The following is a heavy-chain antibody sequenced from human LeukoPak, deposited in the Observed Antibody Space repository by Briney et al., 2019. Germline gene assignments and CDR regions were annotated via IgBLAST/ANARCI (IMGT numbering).Heavy chain of an antibody. CDR2: IYISGRT. J-gene: IGHJ4*02. Sequence: SETLSLTCTVSGGSISTYYWSWIRQPAGTGLEWIGRIYISGRTNYNPSLQSRVPMSVDTSRNQFSLKLRSVTAADTAVYYCAREASDTAMATYYFDYWGQGTLVTVSS. CDR1: GGSISTYY. V-gene: IGHV4-4*07. D-gene: IGHD5-18*01. CDR3: AREASDTAMATYYFDY.